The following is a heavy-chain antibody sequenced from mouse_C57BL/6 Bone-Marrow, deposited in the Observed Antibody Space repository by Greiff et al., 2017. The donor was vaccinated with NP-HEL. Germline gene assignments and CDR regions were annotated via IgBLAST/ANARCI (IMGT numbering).Heavy chain of an antibody. CDR1: GFNIKDDY. CDR3: TFYAWFAY. D-gene: IGHD2-3*01. V-gene: IGHV14-4*01. Sequence: EVQLQQSGAELVRPGASVKLSCTASGFNIKDDYMHWVKQRPEQGLEWIGWIDPENGDTEYASEFQGKATITADTSSNTAYLQLSSLTSEDTAVYYCTFYAWFAYWGQGTLVTVSA. J-gene: IGHJ3*01. CDR2: IDPENGDT.